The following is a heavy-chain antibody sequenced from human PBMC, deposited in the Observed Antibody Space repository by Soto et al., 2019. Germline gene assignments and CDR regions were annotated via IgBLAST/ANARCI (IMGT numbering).Heavy chain of an antibody. Sequence: PSETLSLTCTVSGGSFSSGGYYWSWIRQHPGKGLEWIGYIYYSGSTYYNPSLKSRVTISVDTSKNQFSLKLSSVTAADTAVYYCARHPAHPLYYDFWSGYSQTPYYYYMDVWGKGTTVTVSS. D-gene: IGHD3-3*01. CDR2: IYYSGST. V-gene: IGHV4-31*03. CDR3: ARHPAHPLYYDFWSGYSQTPYYYYMDV. J-gene: IGHJ6*03. CDR1: GGSFSSGGYY.